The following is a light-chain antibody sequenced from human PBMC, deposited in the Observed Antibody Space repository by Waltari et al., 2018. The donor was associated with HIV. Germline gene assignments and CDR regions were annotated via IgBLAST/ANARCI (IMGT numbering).Light chain of an antibody. Sequence: SVLTQPPSVSGAPGQRVTISCTGSSPNIGAGYDVHGYQQLPGTAPKLLIYGNSNRPSGVPDRFSGSKSGTSASLAITGLQAEDEADYYCQSYDSSLSGVVFGGGTKLTVL. CDR2: GNS. J-gene: IGLJ2*01. CDR1: SPNIGAGYD. V-gene: IGLV1-40*01. CDR3: QSYDSSLSGVV.